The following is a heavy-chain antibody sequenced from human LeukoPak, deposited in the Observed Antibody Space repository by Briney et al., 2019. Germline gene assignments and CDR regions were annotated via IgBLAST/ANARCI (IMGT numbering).Heavy chain of an antibody. CDR3: AGSDAWQWLVIDY. CDR1: GGSISSSSYY. V-gene: IGHV4-39*07. D-gene: IGHD6-19*01. Sequence: PSQTLSPTCTVSGGSISSSSYYWGWIRQPPGKGLEWIGNFYYSGSTYYNPSLKSPVTISVDTSKNQFSLKLSSVTAADTALYYCAGSDAWQWLVIDYWGQGTLVTVSS. J-gene: IGHJ4*02. CDR2: FYYSGST.